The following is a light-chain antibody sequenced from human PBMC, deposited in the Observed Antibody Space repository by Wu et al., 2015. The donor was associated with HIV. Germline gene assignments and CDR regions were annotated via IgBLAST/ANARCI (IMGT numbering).Light chain of an antibody. CDR1: QSINTW. J-gene: IGKJ2*01. CDR3: QQYKNYPYT. V-gene: IGKV1-5*03. Sequence: DIQMTQSPSTLSASVGDRVTITCRASQSINTWLAWYQQKPGKAPKTLIYKASSLESGVPSRFSGTGSGTEFTLTITSLQPDDFATYYCQQYKNYPYTFGQGTKLEI. CDR2: KAS.